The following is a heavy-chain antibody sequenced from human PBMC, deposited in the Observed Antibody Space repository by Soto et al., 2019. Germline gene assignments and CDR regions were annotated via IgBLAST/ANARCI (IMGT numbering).Heavy chain of an antibody. CDR1: GYTFTSYD. J-gene: IGHJ5*02. Sequence: QVQLVQSGAEVKKPGASVKVSCKASGYTFTSYDINWVRQATVQGLEWMGWMNPNRGNTGYAQKFQGRVTMTRNTSISTAYMELSSLRSEDTAVYYCARGLSSSWPYNWFDPWGQGTLVTVSS. CDR2: MNPNRGNT. CDR3: ARGLSSSWPYNWFDP. V-gene: IGHV1-8*01. D-gene: IGHD6-13*01.